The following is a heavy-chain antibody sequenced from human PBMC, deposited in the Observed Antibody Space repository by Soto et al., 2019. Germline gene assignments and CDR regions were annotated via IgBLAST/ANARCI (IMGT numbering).Heavy chain of an antibody. V-gene: IGHV4-34*01. CDR1: GGSFSGYY. Sequence: SETLSLTCAVYGGSFSGYYWSWIRQPPGKGLEWIGEINHSGSTNYNQSLKSRVTISVDTSKNQFSLKLSSVTAADTAVYYRARGCAFDIWGQGTMVTVSS. CDR2: INHSGST. CDR3: ARGCAFDI. J-gene: IGHJ3*02.